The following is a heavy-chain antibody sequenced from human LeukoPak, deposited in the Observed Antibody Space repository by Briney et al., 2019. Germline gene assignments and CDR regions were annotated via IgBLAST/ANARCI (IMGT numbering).Heavy chain of an antibody. CDR1: GASISSYY. CDR2: IHYSGST. D-gene: IGHD2-2*01. V-gene: IGHV4-59*01. J-gene: IGHJ4*02. Sequence: SETLSLTCTVSGASISSYYWSWIRQPPGKGLEWIGYIHYSGSTNYNPSLKGRVTISVDTSKNQFSLKLSSVTAADTAVYYCARDFGVVPAAIWGQGTLVTVSS. CDR3: ARDFGVVPAAI.